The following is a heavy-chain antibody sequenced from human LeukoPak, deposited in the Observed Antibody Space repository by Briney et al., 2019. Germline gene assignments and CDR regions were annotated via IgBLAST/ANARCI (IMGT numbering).Heavy chain of an antibody. CDR1: GYTFTGYY. J-gene: IGHJ4*02. CDR3: ARLNCGGDCYSVVGIDY. D-gene: IGHD2-21*02. V-gene: IGHV1-2*02. Sequence: ASVNVSCKASGYTFTGYYMHWVRQAPGQGLEWMGWINPNSGGTNYAQKFQGRVTMTRDTSISTAYMELSRLRSDDTAVYYCARLNCGGDCYSVVGIDYWGRGTLATVSS. CDR2: INPNSGGT.